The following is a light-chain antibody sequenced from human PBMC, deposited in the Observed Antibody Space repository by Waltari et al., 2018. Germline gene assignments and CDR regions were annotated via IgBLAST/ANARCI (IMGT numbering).Light chain of an antibody. CDR3: QYWDGHLHGV. Sequence: QSVLTQPPSVSGAPWQTVTISCTGTSSHIGAGSALHWYQHLPGAAPQVLIYDASVRPSGAPDRFSGSTSGTSASLTITGIQAEDEVDYYCQYWDGHLHGVFGGGTMLTVL. J-gene: IGLJ3*02. V-gene: IGLV1-40*01. CDR1: SSHIGAGSA. CDR2: DAS.